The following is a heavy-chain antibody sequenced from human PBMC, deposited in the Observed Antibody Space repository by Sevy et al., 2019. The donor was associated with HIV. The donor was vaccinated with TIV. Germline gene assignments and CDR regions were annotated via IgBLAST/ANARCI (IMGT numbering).Heavy chain of an antibody. CDR1: GFTFSSHG. J-gene: IGHJ5*02. D-gene: IGHD2-15*01. Sequence: GGYLRLSCAASGFTFSSHGMHWVRRAPGKGLEWVGLISFDGNKRYYPDSVKGRFTISRDNSKNTLYQQMNGLRAEDTAVYYCAKGEGYCSGGSCNPGVSWGQGTLVTVSS. V-gene: IGHV3-30*18. CDR2: ISFDGNKR. CDR3: AKGEGYCSGGSCNPGVS.